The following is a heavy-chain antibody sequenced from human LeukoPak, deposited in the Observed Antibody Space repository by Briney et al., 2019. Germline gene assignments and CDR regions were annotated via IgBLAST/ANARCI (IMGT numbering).Heavy chain of an antibody. J-gene: IGHJ4*02. CDR2: INPNSGGT. Sequence: GASVKVSCKASGYTFTGYYMHWVRQAPGQGLEWMGRINPNSGGTNYAQKFQGRVTMTRDTSTSTAYMELSRLRSDDTAVYYCARPRRGSSWYDYWGQGTLVTVSS. D-gene: IGHD6-13*01. CDR3: ARPRRGSSWYDY. CDR1: GYTFTGYY. V-gene: IGHV1-2*06.